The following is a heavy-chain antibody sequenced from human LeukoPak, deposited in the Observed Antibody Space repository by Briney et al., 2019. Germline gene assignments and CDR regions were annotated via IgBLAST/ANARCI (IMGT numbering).Heavy chain of an antibody. V-gene: IGHV4-59*08. Sequence: SETLSLTCTVSGGSISSYYWSWIRRPPGKGLEWIGYIYYSGSTNYNPSLKSRVTISVDTSKNQFSLKLNSVTAADTAVYYCARHSATYYDFDYWGQGTLVTVSS. CDR2: IYYSGST. CDR1: GGSISSYY. J-gene: IGHJ4*02. CDR3: ARHSATYYDFDY. D-gene: IGHD3-22*01.